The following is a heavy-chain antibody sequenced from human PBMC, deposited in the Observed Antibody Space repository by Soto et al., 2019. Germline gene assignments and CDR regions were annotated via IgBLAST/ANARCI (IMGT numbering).Heavy chain of an antibody. CDR2: IGSSGNFI. CDR3: ARLYDSSGYYYFDY. V-gene: IGHV3-21*01. D-gene: IGHD3-22*01. J-gene: IGHJ4*02. CDR1: GFTFSSSS. Sequence: VGSLRLSCAASGFTFSSSSMNWVRQAPGRGLEWVSSIGSSGNFIYYADSLKGRFTISRDNAKNSLYLQMNSLRAEDTAVYYCARLYDSSGYYYFDYWGQGTLVTVSS.